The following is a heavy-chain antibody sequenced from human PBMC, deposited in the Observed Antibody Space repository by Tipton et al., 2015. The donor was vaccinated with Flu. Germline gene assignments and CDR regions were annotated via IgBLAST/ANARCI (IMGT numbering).Heavy chain of an antibody. J-gene: IGHJ5*02. CDR2: VSHSGAT. Sequence: TLSLTCTVSGGSITSSNYYWGWIRQPPGKGLEWIGSVSHSGATHYHPALKSRVTMSIDTSTKQFSLDLSSVTAADTAVYYCARLLWGGAFPRFLDPWGQGSQVPVSS. CDR1: GGSITSSNYY. CDR3: ARLLWGGAFPRFLDP. V-gene: IGHV4-39*01. D-gene: IGHD3-10*01.